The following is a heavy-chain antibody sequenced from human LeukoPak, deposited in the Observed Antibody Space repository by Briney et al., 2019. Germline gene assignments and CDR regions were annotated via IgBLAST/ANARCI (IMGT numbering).Heavy chain of an antibody. J-gene: IGHJ2*01. V-gene: IGHV3-23*01. CDR1: GFTFSSYA. CDR3: AKSDHGFWYFDL. Sequence: GGSLRLSCAASGFTFSSYAMSWVRQAPGKGLEWVSAISGSGGSTYYADPVKGRFTISRDNSKNTLYLQMNSLRAEDTAVYYCAKSDHGFWYFDLWGRGTLVTVSS. CDR2: ISGSGGST. D-gene: IGHD1-14*01.